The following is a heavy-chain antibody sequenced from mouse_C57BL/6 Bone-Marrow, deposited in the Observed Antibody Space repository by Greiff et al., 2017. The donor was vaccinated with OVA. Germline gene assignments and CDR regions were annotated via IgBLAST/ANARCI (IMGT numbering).Heavy chain of an antibody. Sequence: QVQLQQSGAELARPGASVKLSCKASGYTFTSYGISWVKQRTGQGLEWIGEIYPRSGNTSYNEKVKGKATLTADKSSSTAYMELRSLTSEDSAVYFCAREVAYWGQGTLVTVSA. J-gene: IGHJ3*01. CDR3: AREVAY. CDR2: IYPRSGNT. V-gene: IGHV1-81*01. CDR1: GYTFTSYG.